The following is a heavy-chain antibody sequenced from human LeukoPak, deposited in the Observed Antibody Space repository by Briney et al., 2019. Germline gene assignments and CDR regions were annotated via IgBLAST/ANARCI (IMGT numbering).Heavy chain of an antibody. Sequence: GGSLRLSCAASVFTFSSYGMHGVRQAPGKGLEWVAVISYDGSNKYYADSVKGRFTISRDNSKDTLYLQMNSLRAEETAVYYCAKVRASSGWSDYFDYWGQGTLVTVSS. CDR1: VFTFSSYG. D-gene: IGHD6-19*01. J-gene: IGHJ4*02. CDR2: ISYDGSNK. V-gene: IGHV3-30*18. CDR3: AKVRASSGWSDYFDY.